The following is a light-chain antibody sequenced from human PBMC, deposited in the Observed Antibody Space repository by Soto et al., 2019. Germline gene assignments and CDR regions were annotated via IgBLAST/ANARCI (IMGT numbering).Light chain of an antibody. CDR3: QQYGSSPHS. J-gene: IGKJ2*01. Sequence: EIVLTQSPGTLSLSPGERATLSCRASQSVSSSYVAWYQQKPGQAPRHLIYAASSRATGIPHSFSGSGSATAITLTISRLEPEDFAVYYCQQYGSSPHSFGQGTKLVIK. V-gene: IGKV3-20*01. CDR1: QSVSSSY. CDR2: AAS.